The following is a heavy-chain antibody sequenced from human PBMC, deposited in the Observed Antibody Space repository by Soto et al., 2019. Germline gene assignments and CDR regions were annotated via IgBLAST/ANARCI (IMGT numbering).Heavy chain of an antibody. Sequence: QVQLQQWGAGLLKPSETLSLTCAVYGGSFSGYYWTWIRQPPGTGLEWIGEINHSGSTNYNPSLKSRVTISVDTSKNQFSLKLTSVTAADTAVYDCARDKITGLFDYLGQGTLVTVSS. V-gene: IGHV4-34*01. D-gene: IGHD2-8*02. CDR2: INHSGST. CDR1: GGSFSGYY. J-gene: IGHJ4*02. CDR3: ARDKITGLFDY.